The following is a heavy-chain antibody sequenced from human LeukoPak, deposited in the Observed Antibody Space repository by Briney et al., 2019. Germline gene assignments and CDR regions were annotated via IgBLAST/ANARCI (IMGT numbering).Heavy chain of an antibody. CDR2: IYYSGST. D-gene: IGHD2-2*01. CDR3: AREKVVPAAITSNWFDP. J-gene: IGHJ5*02. V-gene: IGHV4-59*01. Sequence: PSETLSLTCTVSGGSIRSYYWSWIRQPPGKGLEGIGYIYYSGSTNYNPSLKSRVTISVGTSKNQFSLELSSVTAADTAVYYCAREKVVPAAITSNWFDPWGQGTLVTVSS. CDR1: GGSIRSYY.